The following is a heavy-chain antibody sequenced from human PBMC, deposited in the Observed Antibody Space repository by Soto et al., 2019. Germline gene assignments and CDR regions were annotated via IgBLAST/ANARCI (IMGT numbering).Heavy chain of an antibody. J-gene: IGHJ5*02. CDR3: ARQGGDSGGWFDP. CDR2: IYYSGST. Sequence: QLQLQESGPGLVKPSETLSLTCTVSGGSISSSSYYWGWIRQPPGKGLEWIGSIYYSGSTYYNPSLKSRVTLSVDTSKNQFSLKLSSVTAADTAVYYCARQGGDSGGWFDPWGQGTLVTVSS. CDR1: GGSISSSSYY. D-gene: IGHD2-21*01. V-gene: IGHV4-39*01.